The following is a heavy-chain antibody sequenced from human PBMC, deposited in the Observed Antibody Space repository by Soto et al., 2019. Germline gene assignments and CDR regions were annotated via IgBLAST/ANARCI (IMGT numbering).Heavy chain of an antibody. V-gene: IGHV4-34*01. CDR3: ARGVRRPSLLPYYYYMDV. D-gene: IGHD2-15*01. Sequence: SETLSLTCAVYGGCFSGYYWSWIRQPPGKGLEWIGEINHSGSANYNPSLKSRVTISVDTSKNQFSLKLSSVTAADTAVYYCARGVRRPSLLPYYYYMDVWGKGTTVTVSS. J-gene: IGHJ6*03. CDR1: GGCFSGYY. CDR2: INHSGSA.